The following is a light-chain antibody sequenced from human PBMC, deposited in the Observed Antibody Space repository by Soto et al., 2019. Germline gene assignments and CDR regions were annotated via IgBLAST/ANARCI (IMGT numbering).Light chain of an antibody. J-gene: IGKJ4*01. V-gene: IGKV3D-20*02. CDR2: AAS. Sequence: EIVSTQSPGTLSLSPGERATLSCRASQSVSINFLAWYQQKPGQAPRLLIYAASSRASGIPARFSGSGSGTDFTLTISSLDPEDFAVYYCQQRSNWPPVTFGGGTKVDIK. CDR1: QSVSINF. CDR3: QQRSNWPPVT.